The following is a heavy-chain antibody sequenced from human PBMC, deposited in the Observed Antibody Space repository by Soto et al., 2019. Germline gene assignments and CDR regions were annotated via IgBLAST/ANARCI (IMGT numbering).Heavy chain of an antibody. Sequence: SETLSLTCAVYGGSFSGYYWSWIRQPPGKGLEWIGEINHSGSTNYNPSLKSRVTISVDTSKNQFSLKLSSVTAADTAVYYCARGGGRRRRSSGLNWLDPWGQGTLVTVYS. V-gene: IGHV4-34*01. CDR2: INHSGST. D-gene: IGHD6-6*01. J-gene: IGHJ5*02. CDR3: ARGGGRRRRSSGLNWLDP. CDR1: GGSFSGYY.